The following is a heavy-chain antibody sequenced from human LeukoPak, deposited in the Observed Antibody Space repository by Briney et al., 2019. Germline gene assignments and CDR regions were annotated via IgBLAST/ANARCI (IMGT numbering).Heavy chain of an antibody. Sequence: SETLSLTCTVSGDSISSFYWSWIRQPAGKGLEWIGRIYTSGSTNYNPSLKSRVTMSVDTSKNQFSLNLSSVTAADTAVYYCARDVVAAAGSWDYWGQGTLVTVSS. V-gene: IGHV4-4*07. CDR2: IYTSGST. CDR1: GDSISSFY. J-gene: IGHJ4*02. CDR3: ARDVVAAAGSWDY. D-gene: IGHD6-13*01.